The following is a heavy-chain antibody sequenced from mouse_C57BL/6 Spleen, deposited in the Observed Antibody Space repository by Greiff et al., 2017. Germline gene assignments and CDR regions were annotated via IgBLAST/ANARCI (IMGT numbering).Heavy chain of an antibody. D-gene: IGHD4-1*01. CDR3: TREEAGTY. Sequence: EVKLMESGAGLVKPGGSLKLSCAASGFTFSSYAMSWVRQTPEKRLEWVAYISSGGDYIYYADTVKGRFTISRDKSRNTLYLQMSSLKSEDTAMYDCTREEAGTYWGQGTLVTVSA. V-gene: IGHV5-9-1*02. CDR2: ISSGGDYI. CDR1: GFTFSSYA. J-gene: IGHJ3*01.